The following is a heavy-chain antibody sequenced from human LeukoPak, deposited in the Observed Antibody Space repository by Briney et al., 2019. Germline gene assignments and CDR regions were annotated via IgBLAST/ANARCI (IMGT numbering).Heavy chain of an antibody. V-gene: IGHV4-59*08. CDR3: GRFKAAAPYNCFAP. J-gene: IGHJ5*02. CDR1: GGSISSYY. Sequence: SETLSLTCTVSGGSISSYYWSWIRQPPGKGLEWIGYIYYSGSTNYNPSLKSRVTISVDTSKNQFSLKLSSVTAEDTAVYYGGRFKAAAPYNCFAPGARE. D-gene: IGHD6-25*01. CDR2: IYYSGST.